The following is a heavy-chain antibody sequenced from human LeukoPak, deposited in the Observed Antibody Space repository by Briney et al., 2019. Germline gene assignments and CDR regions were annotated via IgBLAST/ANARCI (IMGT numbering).Heavy chain of an antibody. CDR2: LYHGGST. D-gene: IGHD3-10*01. V-gene: IGHV3-66*01. Sequence: GVLRLSCVGSGVIVRSNYMTWVRQAPGKGLEWVSILYHGGSTYYADSVKGRFSISRDTSKNTLYLQMNSLRVEDTAVYYCATRRFGELTYWGQGTLVTVPS. CDR1: GVIVRSNY. CDR3: ATRRFGELTY. J-gene: IGHJ4*02.